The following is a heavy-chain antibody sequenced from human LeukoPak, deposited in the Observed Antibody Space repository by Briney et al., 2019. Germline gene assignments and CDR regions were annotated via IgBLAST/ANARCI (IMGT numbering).Heavy chain of an antibody. J-gene: IGHJ4*02. CDR1: GYTFTSYY. V-gene: IGHV1-46*01. Sequence: ASVKVSCKASGYTFTSYYMHWVRQAPGQGLEWMGIINPSGGSTSYAQKFQGRVTTTRDTSTSTVYMELSSLRSEDTAVYYCATTGRTYYFDYWGQGTLVTVSS. D-gene: IGHD4-17*01. CDR3: ATTGRTYYFDY. CDR2: INPSGGST.